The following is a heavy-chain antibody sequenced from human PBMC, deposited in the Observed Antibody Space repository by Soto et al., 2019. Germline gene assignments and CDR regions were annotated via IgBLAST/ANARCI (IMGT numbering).Heavy chain of an antibody. Sequence: QVQLVQSGAEVKKPGASVKVSCKASGYTFTSYDINWVRQATGQGLEWMGWMNPNSGNTGYAQKFQGRVTMTRYTSISTAYMELSSLRSEDTAVYYCAATPPYHDFWSGPMDLNWFDPWGQGTLVTVSS. V-gene: IGHV1-8*01. D-gene: IGHD3-3*01. CDR2: MNPNSGNT. J-gene: IGHJ5*02. CDR3: AATPPYHDFWSGPMDLNWFDP. CDR1: GYTFTSYD.